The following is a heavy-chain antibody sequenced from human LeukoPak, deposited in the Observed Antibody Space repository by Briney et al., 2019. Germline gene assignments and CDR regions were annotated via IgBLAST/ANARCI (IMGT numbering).Heavy chain of an antibody. Sequence: ASVKVSCKTSGYTFTNYYVHWVRQAPGQGLEWMGMINPAVDPPNYAQKFQGRVSMTRDMSTTTIFMELSGLRSDDTAVYYCARDQYYDSGTPPDFWGQGTLVAVSS. CDR2: INPAVDPP. V-gene: IGHV1-46*01. CDR3: ARDQYYDSGTPPDF. D-gene: IGHD3-10*01. J-gene: IGHJ4*02. CDR1: GYTFTNYY.